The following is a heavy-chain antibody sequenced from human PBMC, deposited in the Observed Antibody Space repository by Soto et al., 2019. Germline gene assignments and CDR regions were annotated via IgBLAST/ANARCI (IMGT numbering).Heavy chain of an antibody. Sequence: GESLTISCKGSRYSFTSYWAGWVRQLPGKGLEWMGLIYPGDSDTRYSPSFQGQVTISADKSISTAYLQWSSLKASDTARYYCARWGYYDVWSVHYKDPASDIWGQGTMVTLS. J-gene: IGHJ3*02. CDR2: IYPGDSDT. D-gene: IGHD3-3*01. CDR1: RYSFTSYW. V-gene: IGHV5-51*01. CDR3: ARWGYYDVWSVHYKDPASDI.